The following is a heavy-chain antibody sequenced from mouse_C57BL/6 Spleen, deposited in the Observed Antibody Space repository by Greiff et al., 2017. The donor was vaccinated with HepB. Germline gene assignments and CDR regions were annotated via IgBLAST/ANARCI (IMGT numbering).Heavy chain of an antibody. Sequence: VQLQQPGTELVKPGASVKLSCKASGYTFTSYWMHWVKQRPGQGLEWIGNINPSNGGTNYNEKFKSKATLTVDKSSSSAYMQLSSLTSADYAVYYCARSGDYAVRDYAMDYWGQGTSVTVSS. CDR3: ARSGDYAVRDYAMDY. V-gene: IGHV1-53*01. CDR2: INPSNGGT. CDR1: GYTFTSYW. J-gene: IGHJ4*01. D-gene: IGHD2-4*01.